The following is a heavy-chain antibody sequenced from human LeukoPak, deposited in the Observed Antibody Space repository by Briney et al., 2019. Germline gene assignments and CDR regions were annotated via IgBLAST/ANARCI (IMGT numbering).Heavy chain of an antibody. CDR3: ARIAAAGTAGRVEDRDLTPDY. D-gene: IGHD6-13*01. V-gene: IGHV4-38-2*02. Sequence: SETLSLTCTVSGYSISSGYYWGWIRQPPGKGLEWIGSIYHSGSTYYNPSLKSRVTISVDTSKNQFSLKLSSVTAADTAVYYCARIAAAGTAGRVEDRDLTPDYWGQGTLVTVSS. J-gene: IGHJ4*02. CDR1: GYSISSGYY. CDR2: IYHSGST.